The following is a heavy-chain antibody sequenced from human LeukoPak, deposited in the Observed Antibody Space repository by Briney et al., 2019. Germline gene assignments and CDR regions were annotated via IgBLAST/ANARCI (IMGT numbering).Heavy chain of an antibody. CDR1: GFTFSSYG. D-gene: IGHD3-10*01. Sequence: GGSLRLSCAASGFTFSSYGMHWVRQAPGKGLEWVAVIWYGGSNKYYADSVKGRFTISRENSKNTLYLQMNSLRAEDTAVYYCARDRGMVRGVRFYYYYGMDVWGKGTTVTVSS. CDR3: ARDRGMVRGVRFYYYYGMDV. J-gene: IGHJ6*04. CDR2: IWYGGSNK. V-gene: IGHV3-33*01.